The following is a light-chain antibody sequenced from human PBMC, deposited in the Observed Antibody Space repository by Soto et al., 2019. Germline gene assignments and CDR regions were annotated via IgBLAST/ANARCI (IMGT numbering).Light chain of an antibody. V-gene: IGKV1-5*01. J-gene: IGKJ2*01. CDR3: QEYNDNSYT. CDR1: QNIHKW. Sequence: DMQMTQSPSTLSASVRDRVTITCRASQNIHKWLAWYQKKPGKAPKLLIYDASTLENGVPSRFSGSGSGTEFILTITSPQPDDFATYYCQEYNDNSYTFGQGTKLEI. CDR2: DAS.